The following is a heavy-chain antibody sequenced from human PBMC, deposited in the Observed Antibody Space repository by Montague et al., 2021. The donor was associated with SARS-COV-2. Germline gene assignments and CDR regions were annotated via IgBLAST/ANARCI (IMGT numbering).Heavy chain of an antibody. V-gene: IGHV4-59*01. Sequence: NYNPSLKGRVTISIDTSKNQFSLELSSVTTADMAVYYCASPGGYCTGGSCYYVYWGQGTLVTVSS. CDR3: ASPGGYCTGGSCYYVY. J-gene: IGHJ4*02. D-gene: IGHD2-15*01.